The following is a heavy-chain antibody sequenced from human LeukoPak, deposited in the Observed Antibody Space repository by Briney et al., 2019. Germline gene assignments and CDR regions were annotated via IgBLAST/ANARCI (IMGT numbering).Heavy chain of an antibody. V-gene: IGHV3-30*18. J-gene: IGHJ4*02. D-gene: IGHD6-19*01. CDR1: GFTFSSYG. Sequence: RSLRLSCAASGFTFSSYGMHWVRQAPGKGLEWVAGISYDGSSKTYADSLKGRFTISRDKSENTLYLQMNSLGAEDTAVYYCAKEAGLAVAGPSETFDYWGQGTLVTVSS. CDR2: ISYDGSSK. CDR3: AKEAGLAVAGPSETFDY.